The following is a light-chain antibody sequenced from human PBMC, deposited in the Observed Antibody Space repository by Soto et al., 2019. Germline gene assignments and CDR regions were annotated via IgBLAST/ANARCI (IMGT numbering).Light chain of an antibody. J-gene: IGKJ2*01. CDR1: RSINEW. V-gene: IGKV1-5*01. CDR3: QETNYYV. Sequence: DIQLTQSASTLSASVGDRVTITWRASRSINEWLAWYQKKPGKAPKLPIYEASKLESGVPTRFSGSGSGTEFTLTISSLQPDDLSTYYYQETNYYVFGQGTQLEIK. CDR2: EAS.